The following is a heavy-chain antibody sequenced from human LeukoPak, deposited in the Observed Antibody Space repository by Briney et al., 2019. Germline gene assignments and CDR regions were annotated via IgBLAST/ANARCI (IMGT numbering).Heavy chain of an antibody. CDR3: AIFRDTSGYHLGAFDV. D-gene: IGHD3-22*01. Sequence: SETLSLTCTVSNGSITSNYWSWIRQPAGKGLEWIGRISNSGSTNYNPSLKSRVTMSLDTSKNHFSLRLSSVTAADTAIYYCAIFRDTSGYHLGAFDVWGQGTVVTVSP. CDR1: NGSITSNY. J-gene: IGHJ3*01. V-gene: IGHV4-4*07. CDR2: ISNSGST.